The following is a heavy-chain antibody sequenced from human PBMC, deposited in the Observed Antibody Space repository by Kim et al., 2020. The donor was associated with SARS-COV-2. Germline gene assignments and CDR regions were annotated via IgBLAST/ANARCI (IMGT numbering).Heavy chain of an antibody. V-gene: IGHV3-11*05. CDR2: ISSSSSYT. D-gene: IGHD3-22*01. CDR1: GFTFSDYY. Sequence: GGSLRLSCAASGFTFSDYYMSWIRQAPGKGLEWVSYISSSSSYTNYADSVKGRFTISRDNAKNSLYLQMNSLRAEDTAVYYCARDYYDSSGYPFLPLTPAFWFDPWGQGTLVTVSS. CDR3: ARDYYDSSGYPFLPLTPAFWFDP. J-gene: IGHJ5*02.